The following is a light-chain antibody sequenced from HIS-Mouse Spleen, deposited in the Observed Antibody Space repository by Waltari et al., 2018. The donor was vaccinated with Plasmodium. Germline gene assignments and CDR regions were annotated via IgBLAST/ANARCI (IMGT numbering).Light chain of an antibody. CDR2: AAS. CDR1: QSIISY. Sequence: IQMTQSPSSLSASVGDRVTITCRASQSIISYLNWYQQKPGTAPKLLIYAASSLQSGVPSRFSGSGSGTDFTLTISSLQPEDFATYYCQQSYSTPPTFGGGTKVEIK. V-gene: IGKV1-39*01. CDR3: QQSYSTPPT. J-gene: IGKJ4*02.